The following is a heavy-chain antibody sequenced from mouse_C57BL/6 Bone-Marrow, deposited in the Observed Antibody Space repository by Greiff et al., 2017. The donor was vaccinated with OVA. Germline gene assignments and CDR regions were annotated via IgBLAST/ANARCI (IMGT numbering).Heavy chain of an antibody. CDR2: IRNKANNPAT. Sequence: DVMLVESGGGLVQPGGSMKLSCAASGFTFSDAWMDWVRQSPEKGLEWVAEIRNKANNPATYYAESVKGRFTISRDDSKSSVYLQMNSLRAEDTGIYYCTRGDESPSRYWYFDVWGTGTTVTVSS. CDR1: GFTFSDAW. J-gene: IGHJ1*03. V-gene: IGHV6-6*01. CDR3: TRGDESPSRYWYFDV.